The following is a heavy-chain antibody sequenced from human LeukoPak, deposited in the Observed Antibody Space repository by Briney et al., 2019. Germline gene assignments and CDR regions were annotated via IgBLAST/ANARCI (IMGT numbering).Heavy chain of an antibody. J-gene: IGHJ5*02. V-gene: IGHV4-39*01. CDR1: GGSISSSSYY. CDR3: ARRLITGHHYNWFDP. D-gene: IGHD1-20*01. CDR2: TYYSGST. Sequence: SETLSLTCTVSGGSISSSSYYWGWIRQPPGKGLEWIGSTYYSGSTYYNPSLKSRVTISVDTSKNQFSLKLSSVTAADTAVYYCARRLITGHHYNWFDPWGQGTLVTVSS.